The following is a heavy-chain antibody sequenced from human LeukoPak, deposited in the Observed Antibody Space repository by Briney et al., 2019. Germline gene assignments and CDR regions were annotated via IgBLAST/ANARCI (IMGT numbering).Heavy chain of an antibody. J-gene: IGHJ6*02. CDR2: ISSNGGST. CDR3: ARHGAPYRNYYYGMDV. CDR1: GFTFSSYA. Sequence: HPGGSLRLSCAASGFTFSSYAMHWVRQAPGKGLEYVSAISSNGGSTYYANSVKGRFTISRDNSKNTLYLQMGSLRAEDMAVYYCARHGAPYRNYYYGMDVWGQGTTVTVSS. V-gene: IGHV3-64*01. D-gene: IGHD1-1*01.